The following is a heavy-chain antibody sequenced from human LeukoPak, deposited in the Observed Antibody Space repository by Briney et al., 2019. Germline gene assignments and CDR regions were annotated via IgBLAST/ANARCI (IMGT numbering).Heavy chain of an antibody. Sequence: PGGSLRFSCAASGFTVSSNYMSWVRQAPGKGLEWVSVIYSGGSTYYADSVKGRFTLSRDSSKNTLYLQMNSLRAEDTAVYYCARNLYGSGSSWGQGTLVTVSS. V-gene: IGHV3-66*01. CDR3: ARNLYGSGSS. CDR2: IYSGGST. CDR1: GFTVSSNY. D-gene: IGHD3-10*01. J-gene: IGHJ5*02.